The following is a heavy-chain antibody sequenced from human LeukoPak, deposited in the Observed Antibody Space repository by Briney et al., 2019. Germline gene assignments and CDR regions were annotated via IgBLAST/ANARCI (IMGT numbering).Heavy chain of an antibody. CDR2: ISSSGATR. CDR1: GFIFSSYS. V-gene: IGHV3-48*04. D-gene: IGHD2-15*01. J-gene: IGHJ6*03. CDR3: AREVVVAATRYMDV. Sequence: PGGSLRLSCAASGFIFSSYSMNWVRQAPGKGLEWVSYISSSGATRYYADSVKGRFTMSRDNAKNSLYLLLNSLRAEDTAVYYCAREVVVAATRYMDVWGKGTTVTISS.